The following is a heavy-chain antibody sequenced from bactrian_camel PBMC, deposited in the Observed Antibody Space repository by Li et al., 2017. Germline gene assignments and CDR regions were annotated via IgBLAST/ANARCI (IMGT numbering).Heavy chain of an antibody. Sequence: VQLVESGGGSVQAGGSLTLSCTADGPIYSYCLGWLRQAPGGEREGVAAIDTDGSTTYAEFVKGRFTISKDNSKNTLYLQMNSLKPEDTAMYHCAADTIRSWCLRLGLSITTGARGPRSPSP. CDR2: IDTDGST. V-gene: IGHV3S53*01. D-gene: IGHD6*01. CDR3: AADTIRSWCLRLGLSITT. J-gene: IGHJ4*01. CDR1: GPIYSYC.